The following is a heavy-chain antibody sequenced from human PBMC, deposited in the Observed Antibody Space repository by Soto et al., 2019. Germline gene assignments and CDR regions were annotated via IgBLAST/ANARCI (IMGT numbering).Heavy chain of an antibody. V-gene: IGHV3-23*01. J-gene: IGHJ4*02. CDR1: GFTFGSYA. Sequence: EVQLLESGGGLVQPGGSLRLSCAASGFTFGSYAMSWVRQAPGKGLEWGPLISGTGDSSEYANSVKGRFNISRDYSKTTVFLQMNSLRAEDTAVYFCAKDNENYGSGSFSNWGQGTLVTVSS. D-gene: IGHD3-10*01. CDR3: AKDNENYGSGSFSN. CDR2: ISGTGDSS.